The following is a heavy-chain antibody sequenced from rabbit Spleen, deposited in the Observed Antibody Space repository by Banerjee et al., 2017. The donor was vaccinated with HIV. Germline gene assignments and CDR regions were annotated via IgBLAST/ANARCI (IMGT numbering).Heavy chain of an antibody. V-gene: IGHV1S45*01. CDR2: IDIGNGNT. D-gene: IGHD4-1*01. CDR3: ARISGTTANGIGL. J-gene: IGHJ4*01. Sequence: QEQLKETGGGLVQPGGSLTLSCKASGFDFSRYGVSWVRQAPGKGLEWIGCIDIGNGNTYYASWAKGRFTISKTSSTTVTLQMTSLTAADMATYFCARISGTTANGIGLWGPGTLVTVS. CDR1: GFDFSRYG.